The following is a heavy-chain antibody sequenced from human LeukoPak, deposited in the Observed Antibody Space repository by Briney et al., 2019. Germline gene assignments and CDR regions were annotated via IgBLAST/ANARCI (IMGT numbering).Heavy chain of an antibody. D-gene: IGHD3-22*01. CDR1: GYTFTDYY. J-gene: IGHJ4*02. Sequence: ASVTVSFKCSGYTFTDYYMHWVRQAPGQGLEWMGWIYPNRGGTKYAHKFQGRVTITMDTSINTAYMELSRLRSDDTAGYYCARAYVGSRNFDYWRQGTLVSVS. V-gene: IGHV1-2*07. CDR3: ARAYVGSRNFDY. CDR2: IYPNRGGT.